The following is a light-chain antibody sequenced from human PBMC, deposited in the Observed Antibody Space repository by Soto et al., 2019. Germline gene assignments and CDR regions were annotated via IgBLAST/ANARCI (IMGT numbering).Light chain of an antibody. Sequence: QPVLTQPASVSGSPGQSITISCTGTSSDVGGYNYVSWYQQHPGKAPKLMIYDVSNRPSGVSNRFSGSKSGNTASLTISGLQAEDEADYYCNSYTSSSTYVFGTGTQLTVL. V-gene: IGLV2-14*01. CDR1: SSDVGGYNY. CDR3: NSYTSSSTYV. J-gene: IGLJ1*01. CDR2: DVS.